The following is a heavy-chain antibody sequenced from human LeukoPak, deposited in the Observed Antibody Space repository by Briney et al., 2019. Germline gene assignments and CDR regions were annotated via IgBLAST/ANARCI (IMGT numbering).Heavy chain of an antibody. J-gene: IGHJ4*02. CDR3: AGANWAAGVAFDY. V-gene: IGHV1-2*02. Sequence: ASVKVSCKASGYTFTGYYIHWVRQAPGQGLEWVGWINANSGGTNYAQKFQGRVTMTRDTSISTAYMELSSLTSDDTAVYYCAGANWAAGVAFDYWGQGTLVTVSS. CDR2: INANSGGT. D-gene: IGHD7-27*01. CDR1: GYTFTGYY.